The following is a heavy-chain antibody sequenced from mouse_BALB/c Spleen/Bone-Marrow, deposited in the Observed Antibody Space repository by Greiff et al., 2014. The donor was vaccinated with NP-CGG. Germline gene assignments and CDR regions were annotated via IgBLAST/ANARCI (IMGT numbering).Heavy chain of an antibody. Sequence: VQLQQPGPELVKPGASVKISCKASGYSFTGYYMHWVKQSHVKSLEWIGRINPYNGATSYNQNFKDKASLTVDKSSSTAYMELHSLTSEDSAVYYCASGYGNYDYWYFDVWGAGTTVTVSS. CDR1: GYSFTGYY. D-gene: IGHD2-1*01. J-gene: IGHJ1*01. CDR2: INPYNGAT. V-gene: IGHV1-31*01. CDR3: ASGYGNYDYWYFDV.